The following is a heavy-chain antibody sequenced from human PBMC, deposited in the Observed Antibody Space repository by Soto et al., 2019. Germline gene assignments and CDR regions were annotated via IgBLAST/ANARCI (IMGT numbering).Heavy chain of an antibody. V-gene: IGHV3-64D*08. J-gene: IGHJ6*02. CDR3: ARGSTNGVCWHYYYYYGMDV. D-gene: IGHD2-8*01. CDR2: ISSNGGST. Sequence: PGGSRRLSCSASGFTFSSDAMHWVRQAPGKGLEYVSAISSNGGSTYYADSVKGRFTISRDNSKNTLYLQMSSLRAEDTAVYYCARGSTNGVCWHYYYYYGMDVWGQGPTVTVSS. CDR1: GFTFSSDA.